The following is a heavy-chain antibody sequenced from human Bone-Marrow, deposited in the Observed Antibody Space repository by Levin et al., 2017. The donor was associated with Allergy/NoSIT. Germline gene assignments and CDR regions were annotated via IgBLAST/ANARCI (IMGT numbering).Heavy chain of an antibody. D-gene: IGHD2-2*01. V-gene: IGHV3-13*04. CDR1: GFTFSSYD. J-gene: IGHJ4*02. Sequence: GESLKISCAASGFTFSSYDMHWVRQATGRGLEWVSAIGTAADSYYSGSVKGRFTVSRDNAKNSFYLQMNSLRAGDTAVYYCARVALPRYCTSTSCSDSGYYFDYWGQGVLVTVSS. CDR2: IGTAADS. CDR3: ARVALPRYCTSTSCSDSGYYFDY.